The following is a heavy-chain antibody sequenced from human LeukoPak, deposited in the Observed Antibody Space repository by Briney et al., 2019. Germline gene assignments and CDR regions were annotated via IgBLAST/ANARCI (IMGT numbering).Heavy chain of an antibody. V-gene: IGHV4-59*01. CDR1: GGSISSYY. J-gene: IGHJ3*02. CDR2: IYYSGST. D-gene: IGHD5-24*01. CDR3: TGRLWRRDGYNLSAFDI. Sequence: SETLSLSCTVSGGSISSYYWNWIRQPPGKGLEWIGYIYYSGSTTYNPSLKSRVIISVDTSNNQFSLNLSSVPAAETTVDYCTGRLWRRDGYNLSAFDIWGQGTMVTVSS.